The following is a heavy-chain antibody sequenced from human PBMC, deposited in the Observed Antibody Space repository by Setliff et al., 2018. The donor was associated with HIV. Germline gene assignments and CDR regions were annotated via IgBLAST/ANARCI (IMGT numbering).Heavy chain of an antibody. V-gene: IGHV4-38-2*01. J-gene: IGHJ3*01. Sequence: SETLSLTCSVSGYSLSSGFYWGWIRQAPGKGLEWIANIYHSCNTYNNPYLKSRVTMSLDTSKNQVSLRLTSVTAADTAIYYCARRTIWGDAFDVWGQGTMVTVSS. CDR2: IYHSCNT. D-gene: IGHD3-16*01. CDR3: ARRTIWGDAFDV. CDR1: GYSLSSGFY.